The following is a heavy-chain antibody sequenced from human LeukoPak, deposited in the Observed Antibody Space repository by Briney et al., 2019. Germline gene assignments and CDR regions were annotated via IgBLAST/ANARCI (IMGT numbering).Heavy chain of an antibody. Sequence: ASVTVSCEASGYTFTSYDISWVRQAPGQGLEWVAWISAYNSNKNSAEKFQGRVTMTIDTSTSTAYMELRSLKSDDTAVYYCVRHIKPAGPWDGMDVWGQGTTVIVSS. CDR1: GYTFTSYD. J-gene: IGHJ6*02. D-gene: IGHD1-26*01. CDR2: ISAYNSNK. V-gene: IGHV1-18*04. CDR3: VRHIKPAGPWDGMDV.